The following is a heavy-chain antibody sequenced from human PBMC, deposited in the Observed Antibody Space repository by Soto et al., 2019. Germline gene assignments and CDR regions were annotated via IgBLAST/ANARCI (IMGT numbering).Heavy chain of an antibody. CDR1: DDSINSDKYY. J-gene: IGHJ4*02. CDR2: IYYRGNA. Sequence: SETLSLTCSVSDDSINSDKYYWSWIREPPGKGLEWIGSIYYRGNAYYNPSFQTRVTISLDKSRGQFSLKLNSVTAADSAVYFCARLEGLATISYYFDFWGPGALVSVSS. CDR3: ARLEGLATISYYFDF. V-gene: IGHV4-39*01. D-gene: IGHD3-9*01.